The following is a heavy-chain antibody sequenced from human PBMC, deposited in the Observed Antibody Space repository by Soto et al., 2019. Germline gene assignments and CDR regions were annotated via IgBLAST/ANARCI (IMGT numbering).Heavy chain of an antibody. Sequence: QVQLVQSGAEVKKPGASVTVSCKASGYTFTSYYIHWVRQAPGQGLEWMGIINPSGGSTSYAQKFQGRGTMTRDTSTSTVYMEVSGLRSEDTAVYYCARDQEPSTLYHDYYYMDVWGKGTTVTVSS. CDR1: GYTFTSYY. V-gene: IGHV1-46*03. J-gene: IGHJ6*03. CDR3: ARDQEPSTLYHDYYYMDV. CDR2: INPSGGST.